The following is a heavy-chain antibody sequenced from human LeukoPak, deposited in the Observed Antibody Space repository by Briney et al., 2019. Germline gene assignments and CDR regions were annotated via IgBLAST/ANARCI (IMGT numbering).Heavy chain of an antibody. J-gene: IGHJ5*02. D-gene: IGHD3-9*01. CDR1: RYSIRTTYY. V-gene: IGHV4-38-2*02. CDR2: IYQSGNT. Sequence: SETLSLTCTVSRYSIRTTYYWGWIRQIPGKGLEWIGSIYQSGNTYYNPSLKSRVTISVDTSKNQFSLKLSSVTAADTAVYYCARDLGYDILTGYSTWGQGTLVTVSS. CDR3: ARDLGYDILTGYST.